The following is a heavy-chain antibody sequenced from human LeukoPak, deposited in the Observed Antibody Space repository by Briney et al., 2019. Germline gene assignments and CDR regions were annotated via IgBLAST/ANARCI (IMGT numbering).Heavy chain of an antibody. Sequence: ASVKVSCKASGYTFTSYGISWVRQAPGQVLEWMGWISAYNGNTNYAQKLQGRVTMTTDTSTSTAYMELRSLRSDDTAVYYCARDSGSRLRRRGNWLDPWGQGTLVTVSS. D-gene: IGHD3-10*01. V-gene: IGHV1-18*01. CDR1: GYTFTSYG. CDR3: ARDSGSRLRRRGNWLDP. J-gene: IGHJ5*02. CDR2: ISAYNGNT.